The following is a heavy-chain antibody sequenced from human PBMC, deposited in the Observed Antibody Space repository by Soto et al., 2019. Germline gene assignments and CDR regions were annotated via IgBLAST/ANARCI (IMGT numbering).Heavy chain of an antibody. J-gene: IGHJ6*03. CDR2: IKQDGSEK. CDR1: GFTFTNYR. Sequence: GGSLRLSCAASGFTFTNYRMNWVRQAPGKGLEWVANIKQDGSEKYYVDSVKGRFTISRDNAKNSLYLQMNSLRAEDTAVYYCARVWSDYYYYMDVWGKGTTVTVS. V-gene: IGHV3-7*01. CDR3: ARVWSDYYYYMDV. D-gene: IGHD3-3*01.